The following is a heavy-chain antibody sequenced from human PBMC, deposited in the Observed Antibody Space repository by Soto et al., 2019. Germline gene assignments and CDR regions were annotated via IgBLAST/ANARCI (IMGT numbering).Heavy chain of an antibody. Sequence: SETLSLTCTVSGGSISSGGYYWSWIRQQPGKGKEWIGYIYYSGSTYYNPSLKSRVTISVDTSKNQFSLKLSSVTAADTAVYYCARTKKYYYGSGSYYDQLFEVTWFDPWGQGTLVTVSS. CDR2: IYYSGST. V-gene: IGHV4-31*03. CDR1: GGSISSGGYY. J-gene: IGHJ5*02. CDR3: ARTKKYYYGSGSYYDQLFEVTWFDP. D-gene: IGHD3-10*01.